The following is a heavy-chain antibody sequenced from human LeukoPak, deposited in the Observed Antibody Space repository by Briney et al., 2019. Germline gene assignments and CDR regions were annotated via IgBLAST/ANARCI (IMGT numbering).Heavy chain of an antibody. CDR2: ISGSGDST. V-gene: IGHV3-23*01. CDR3: ARDRIAVAAVFSYYFDY. Sequence: GGSLRLSCAASGFTFSSYAMTWVRQAPGKGLEWVSAISGSGDSTFYADSVKGRFTISRDNSKNTLYLQMNSLRAEDTAVYYCARDRIAVAAVFSYYFDYWGQGTLVTVSS. J-gene: IGHJ4*02. CDR1: GFTFSSYA. D-gene: IGHD6-19*01.